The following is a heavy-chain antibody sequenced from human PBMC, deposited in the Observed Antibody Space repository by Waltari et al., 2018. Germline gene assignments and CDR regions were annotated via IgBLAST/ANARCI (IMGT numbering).Heavy chain of an antibody. V-gene: IGHV4-59*08. CDR2: RRNTGAT. CDR3: ARLPTKYFDSLGWGFFDQ. D-gene: IGHD3-9*01. Sequence: HVQLQESGPGLVKPSETLSPTCSVSGDLPSDDHSTWTRQAPGKGLEWIAYRRNTGATKCTPSLESRVTLSADTSKKQFSLRLTSVTAADTAVYFCARLPTKYFDSLGWGFFDQWGQGILVTVSS. J-gene: IGHJ4*02. CDR1: GDLPSDDH.